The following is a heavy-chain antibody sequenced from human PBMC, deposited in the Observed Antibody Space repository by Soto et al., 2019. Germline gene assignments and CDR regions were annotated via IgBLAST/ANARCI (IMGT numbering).Heavy chain of an antibody. CDR3: AKGGSAALIAPSGRDNWFDP. CDR1: GVAFDDYV. CDR2: ITWNGGTI. Sequence: LRLSCAASGVAFDDYVMHWVRPPPGRGLEWVSGITWNGGTIRYVDSVKGRFTISRDNAENSLYLQMNSLRPEDTAVYYCAKGGSAALIAPSGRDNWFDPWGQGTQVTVSS. D-gene: IGHD6-13*01. J-gene: IGHJ5*02. V-gene: IGHV3-9*01.